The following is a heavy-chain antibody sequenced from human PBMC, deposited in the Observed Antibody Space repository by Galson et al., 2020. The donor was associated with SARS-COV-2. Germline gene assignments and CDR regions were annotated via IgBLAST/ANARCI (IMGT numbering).Heavy chain of an antibody. Sequence: ALHGESLKISCAASGFTFSRYWMHWVRQAPGKGLVWVSRINGDSSSTNYADSVKGRFTISRDNAKNTLYLEMNSLRDEDTAVYYCVRDFTDSEQYCWGQGILVTVSS. CDR3: VRDFTDSEQYC. J-gene: IGHJ4*02. CDR1: GFTFSRYW. CDR2: INGDSSST. D-gene: IGHD6-19*01. V-gene: IGHV3-74*01.